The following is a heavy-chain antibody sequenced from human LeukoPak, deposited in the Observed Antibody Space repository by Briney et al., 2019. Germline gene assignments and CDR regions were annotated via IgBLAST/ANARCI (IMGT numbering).Heavy chain of an antibody. D-gene: IGHD1-26*01. CDR1: GFTFSSYG. J-gene: IGHJ4*02. CDR2: IWYDGSNK. Sequence: PGRSLRLSCAASGFTFSSYGMHWVRQAPGKGLEWVAVIWYDGSNKYYADSVKGRFTISRDNSKNTLYLQMNSLRAEDTAVYYCASWSGSPRYYFDYWGQGTLVTVSS. CDR3: ASWSGSPRYYFDY. V-gene: IGHV3-33*01.